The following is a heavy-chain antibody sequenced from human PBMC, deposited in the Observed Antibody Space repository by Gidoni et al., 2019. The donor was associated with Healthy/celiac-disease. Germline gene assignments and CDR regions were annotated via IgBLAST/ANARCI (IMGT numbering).Heavy chain of an antibody. Sequence: VVQPGRSLRLSCAASGFTFSSYAMHWVRQAPGTGLEWVAVISYDGSNKYYADSVKGRFTISRDNSKNTLYLQMNSLRAEDTAVYYCARSPGGWFGELYPWGYFDYWGQGTLVTVSS. CDR2: ISYDGSNK. J-gene: IGHJ4*02. CDR1: GFTFSSYA. D-gene: IGHD3-10*01. V-gene: IGHV3-30-3*01. CDR3: ARSPGGWFGELYPWGYFDY.